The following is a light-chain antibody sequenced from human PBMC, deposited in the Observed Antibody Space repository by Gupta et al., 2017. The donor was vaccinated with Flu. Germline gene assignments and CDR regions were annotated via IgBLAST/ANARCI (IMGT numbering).Light chain of an antibody. Sequence: DTVMTQSSDSLAVSLCERATINCKSSQSVLYSFNNKNYLAWYQQKPGQPPKLLIHWASIRESGVPDRFSGSGSGTDFTLTISSLQAEDVAVYYCQKYLDALNFGGGTKVEIK. CDR1: QSVLYSFNNKNY. V-gene: IGKV4-1*01. CDR2: WAS. J-gene: IGKJ4*01. CDR3: QKYLDALN.